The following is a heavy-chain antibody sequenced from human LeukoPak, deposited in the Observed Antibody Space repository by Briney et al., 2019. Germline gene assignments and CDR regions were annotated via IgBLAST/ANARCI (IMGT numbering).Heavy chain of an antibody. CDR1: GGTFSSYA. D-gene: IGHD2-2*01. CDR2: IIPIFGTA. V-gene: IGHV1-69*13. J-gene: IGHJ4*02. CDR3: ARGRGSTSYWDY. Sequence: AAVTVSCKASGGTFSSYAISWVRQAPGQGLEWMGGIIPIFGTANYAQKFQGRVTITADESTSTAYMELSSLRSEDTAVYYCARGRGSTSYWDYWGQGTLVTVSS.